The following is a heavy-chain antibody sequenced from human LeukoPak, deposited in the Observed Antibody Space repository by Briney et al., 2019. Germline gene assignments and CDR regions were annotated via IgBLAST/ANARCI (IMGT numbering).Heavy chain of an antibody. Sequence: SETLSLTCTVSGGSIRYYYWSWIRQSPGKGLGWIGYIYYNGSTYYNPSLKSRVTISADMSKNQFSLKMSSVTAADTAVYYCARKGGLFDYWGQGRLVTVSS. V-gene: IGHV4-59*01. CDR1: GGSIRYYY. CDR2: IYYNGST. CDR3: ARKGGLFDY. D-gene: IGHD2-15*01. J-gene: IGHJ4*02.